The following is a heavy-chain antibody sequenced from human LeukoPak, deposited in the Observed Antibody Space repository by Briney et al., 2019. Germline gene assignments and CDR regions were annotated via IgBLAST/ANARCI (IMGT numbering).Heavy chain of an antibody. CDR2: ISGSGGST. J-gene: IGHJ4*02. CDR1: GFTFNNYA. Sequence: GGSLRLSCAASGFTFNNYAMNWVRQAPGKGLEWVSTISGSGGSTYYADSVQGRFTISRDNSKNTLYLQLNSLRGDDTAVYYCAGGLRYNSGFDYWGQGTLVTVSS. D-gene: IGHD1-1*01. CDR3: AGGLRYNSGFDY. V-gene: IGHV3-23*01.